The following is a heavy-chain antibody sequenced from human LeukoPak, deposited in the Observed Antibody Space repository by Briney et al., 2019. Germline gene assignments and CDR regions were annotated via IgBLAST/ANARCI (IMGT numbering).Heavy chain of an antibody. V-gene: IGHV5-51*01. D-gene: IGHD5-24*01. CDR2: IYPGDSDT. J-gene: IGHJ4*02. CDR1: GYIFTSYW. CDR3: ARPRRGPSSALDY. Sequence: AGESLKISCKGSGYIFTSYWIGWVRQMPGKGLEWMGIIYPGDSDTRYSPSFQGQVTISADKSISTAYLQWSSLKASDTAMYYCARPRRGPSSALDYWGQGTLVTVSS.